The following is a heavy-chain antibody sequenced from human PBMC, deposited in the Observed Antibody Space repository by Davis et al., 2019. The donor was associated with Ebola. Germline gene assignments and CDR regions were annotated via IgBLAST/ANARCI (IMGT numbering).Heavy chain of an antibody. CDR3: ARNTSGFGYFDH. J-gene: IGHJ4*02. V-gene: IGHV4-59*12. CDR2: IYYSGST. D-gene: IGHD6-19*01. Sequence: PSETLSFTCTVSGDSISPYYWNWIRQPPGKGLEWIGYIYYSGSTNYNPSLKSRVTISVDTSKNQFSLKLTSVSAADTAVYYCARNTSGFGYFDHWGQGALVIVSS. CDR1: GDSISPYY.